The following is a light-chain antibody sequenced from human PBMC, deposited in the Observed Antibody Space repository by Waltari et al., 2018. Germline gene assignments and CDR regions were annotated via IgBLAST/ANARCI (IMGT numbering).Light chain of an antibody. J-gene: IGKJ2*01. CDR3: QQSLDSPYT. CDR2: AAS. Sequence: DIQMTQSPSSLSASVGDTVTISCRASQTIDVYLNWYQQQPGKAPNLLIYAASTLLIGVPSRFGGFGDETEFTLTITGLQPEDFATYYCQQSLDSPYTFGQGTRLEI. CDR1: QTIDVY. V-gene: IGKV1-39*01.